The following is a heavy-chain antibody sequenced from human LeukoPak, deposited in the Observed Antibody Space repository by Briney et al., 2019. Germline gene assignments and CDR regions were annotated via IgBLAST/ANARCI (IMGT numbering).Heavy chain of an antibody. Sequence: GESLKISCKGSGYSFTSYWIAWVRQMPGKRLEWMGIIYPGDSDTRYSPSFQGQVTISADKSISTAYLQWSSLKASDTAMYYCARGDYGDYRVFYTLFDYWGQGTLVTVSS. J-gene: IGHJ4*02. CDR1: GYSFTSYW. V-gene: IGHV5-51*01. CDR2: IYPGDSDT. CDR3: ARGDYGDYRVFYTLFDY. D-gene: IGHD4-17*01.